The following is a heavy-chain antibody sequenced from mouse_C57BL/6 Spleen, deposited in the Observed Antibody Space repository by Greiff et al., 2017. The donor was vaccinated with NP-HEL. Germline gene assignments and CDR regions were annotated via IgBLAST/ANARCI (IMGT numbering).Heavy chain of an antibody. V-gene: IGHV1-18*01. CDR1: GYTFTDYN. Sequence: VQLQQSGPELVKPGASVKIPCKASGYTFTDYNMDWVKQSHGKSLEWIGDINPNNGGTIYNQKFKGKATLTVDKSSSTAYMELRSLTSEDTAVYYCARYYGNYVNWYFDVWGTGTTVTVSS. J-gene: IGHJ1*03. CDR2: INPNNGGT. D-gene: IGHD2-1*01. CDR3: ARYYGNYVNWYFDV.